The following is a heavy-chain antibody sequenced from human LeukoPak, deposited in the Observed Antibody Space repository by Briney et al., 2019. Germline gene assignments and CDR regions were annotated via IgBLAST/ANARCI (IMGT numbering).Heavy chain of an antibody. CDR2: IYSSGST. CDR3: ARKDGDY. CDR1: SASISAFH. J-gene: IGHJ4*02. V-gene: IGHV4-4*07. Sequence: ASETLSLTCTVSSASISAFHWTWFRQPAGKGLEWIGLIYSSGSTLFNPSLKSRVAMSVDLTKNQLSLKLTSVTAADTAMYYCARKDGDYWGRGTLVTVSS.